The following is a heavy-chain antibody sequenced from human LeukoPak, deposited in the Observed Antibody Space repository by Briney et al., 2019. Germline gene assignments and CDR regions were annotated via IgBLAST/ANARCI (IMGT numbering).Heavy chain of an antibody. CDR3: ATPGVPYYYYYGMDV. CDR1: GYSFSNYW. D-gene: IGHD3-10*01. Sequence: GESLQISCQGSGYSFSNYWIAWVRQMPGKGLEWMGVIYPGDSDTRYSPSFQGQVTISADKSISIAYLQWSSLRASDTAMYYCATPGVPYYYYYGMDVWGQGTTVTVSS. J-gene: IGHJ6*02. V-gene: IGHV5-51*01. CDR2: IYPGDSDT.